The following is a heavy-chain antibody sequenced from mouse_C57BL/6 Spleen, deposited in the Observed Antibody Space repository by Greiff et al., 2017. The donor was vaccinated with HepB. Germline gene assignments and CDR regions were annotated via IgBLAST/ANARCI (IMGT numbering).Heavy chain of an antibody. V-gene: IGHV7-1*01. D-gene: IGHD2-2*01. J-gene: IGHJ3*01. CDR2: SRNKANDYTT. Sequence: EVNVVESGGGLVQSGRSLRLSCATSGFTFSDFYMEWVRQAPGKGLEWIAASRNKANDYTTEYSASVKGRFIVSRDTSQSILYLQMNALRAEDTAIYYCARGGYGYDEGFAYWGQGTLVTVSA. CDR3: ARGGYGYDEGFAY. CDR1: GFTFSDFY.